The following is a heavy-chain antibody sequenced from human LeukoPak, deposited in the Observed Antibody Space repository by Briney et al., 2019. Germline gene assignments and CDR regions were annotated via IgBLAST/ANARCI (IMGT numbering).Heavy chain of an antibody. CDR2: INPNSDGT. CDR3: ARGETWWEPRSYFDF. V-gene: IGHV1-2*02. Sequence: ASVKVSCKASGYTFTGYYIHWVRQAPGQGLEWMGWINPNSDGTDYAQKFQGRVTMTSDASINTAYMELSRLTSDHTAMYYCARGETWWEPRSYFDFWGQGTLATVSS. D-gene: IGHD1-26*01. J-gene: IGHJ4*02. CDR1: GYTFTGYY.